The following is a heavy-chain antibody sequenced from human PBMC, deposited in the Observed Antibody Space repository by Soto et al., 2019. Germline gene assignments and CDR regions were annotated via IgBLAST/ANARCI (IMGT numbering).Heavy chain of an antibody. CDR1: GFTFSGHA. CDR3: ARDGQGLAPYALDV. V-gene: IGHV3-33*01. D-gene: IGHD6-19*01. J-gene: IGHJ6*02. CDR2: IWYDGSNK. Sequence: QVQLVESGGGVAQPGRSLRLSCTVSGFTFSGHAMHWVRQAPGKGLEWVTQIWYDGSNKYYAESVKGRFTISRDNSKNTLYLQMNSLTVADTAVYYCARDGQGLAPYALDVWGQGASVTVSS.